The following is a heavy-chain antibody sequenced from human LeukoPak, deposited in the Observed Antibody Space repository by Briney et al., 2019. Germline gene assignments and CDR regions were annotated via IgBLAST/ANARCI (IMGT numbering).Heavy chain of an antibody. D-gene: IGHD4-17*01. Sequence: SGGSLRLSCAASGFPFSSYSMNWVRQAPGRGLEWVSYITSYSSTIYYADSVKGRFTISRDNAENSLYLQMNSLRAEDTAVYYCARGPRPYGDYENYWGQGTLVTVSS. J-gene: IGHJ4*02. V-gene: IGHV3-48*01. CDR1: GFPFSSYS. CDR2: ITSYSSTI. CDR3: ARGPRPYGDYENY.